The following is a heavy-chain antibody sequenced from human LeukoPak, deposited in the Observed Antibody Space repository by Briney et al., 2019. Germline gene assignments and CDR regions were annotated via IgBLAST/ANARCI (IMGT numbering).Heavy chain of an antibody. CDR2: IYPGDAAT. CDR3: ARQRDGFFDY. CDR1: GYTFSSYW. Sequence: GESLKISCKASGYTFSSYWIGWVRQMPGKGLEWVSIIYPGDAATRYSPSFQGHVAVSADKSMSSAYLQWSSLKASDAALYYCARQRDGFFDYWGQGTLVTVSS. D-gene: IGHD5-24*01. J-gene: IGHJ4*02. V-gene: IGHV5-51*01.